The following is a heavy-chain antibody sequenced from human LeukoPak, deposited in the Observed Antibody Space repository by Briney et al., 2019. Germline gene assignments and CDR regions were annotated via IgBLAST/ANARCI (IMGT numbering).Heavy chain of an antibody. V-gene: IGHV4-30-2*01. Sequence: SETLSLTCAVSGGSIISGGYSCSWIRQPPGKGLEWIGYIYHSGSTYYNPSLKSRVTISVDRSKNQFSLKLSSVTAADTAVYYCARRRITMVRGVIIKSPWNYWGQGTLVTVSS. CDR1: GGSIISGGYS. CDR2: IYHSGST. CDR3: ARRRITMVRGVIIKSPWNY. D-gene: IGHD3-10*01. J-gene: IGHJ4*02.